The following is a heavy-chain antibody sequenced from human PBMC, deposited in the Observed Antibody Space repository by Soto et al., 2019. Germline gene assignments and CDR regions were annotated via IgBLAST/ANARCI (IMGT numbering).Heavy chain of an antibody. CDR3: AREDSGSGHHFRYYYYMDV. Sequence: EVQLVESGGGLVQPGGSLRLSCAASGFTFSSYSMNWVRQAPGKGLEWVSYISSSSSTIYYADSVKGRFTISRDNAKNPLYLQMNSLSAEDTAVYYCAREDSGSGHHFRYYYYMDVWGKGTTVTVSS. V-gene: IGHV3-48*01. CDR1: GFTFSSYS. CDR2: ISSSSSTI. J-gene: IGHJ6*03. D-gene: IGHD1-26*01.